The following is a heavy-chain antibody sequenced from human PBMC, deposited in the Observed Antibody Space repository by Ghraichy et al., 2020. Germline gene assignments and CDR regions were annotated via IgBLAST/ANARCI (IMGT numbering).Heavy chain of an antibody. J-gene: IGHJ5*02. V-gene: IGHV4-39*01. Sequence: SETLSLTCAVSGGSIRTETYYWGWIRQPPGKGLEWIGSIYHSGSTYSNPPLTGLVTISVDTSKNQFSLRLTSVTATDTAVYYCARHPLSRGPSGAQSRDWFDHWGQGSLFTVSS. D-gene: IGHD6-25*01. CDR3: ARHPLSRGPSGAQSRDWFDH. CDR1: GGSIRTETYY. CDR2: IYHSGST.